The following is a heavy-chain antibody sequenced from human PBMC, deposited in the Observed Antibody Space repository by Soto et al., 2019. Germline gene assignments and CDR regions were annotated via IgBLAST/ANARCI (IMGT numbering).Heavy chain of an antibody. CDR2: ISYDGSNK. CDR3: ARGGLDDGDYDPNYYYGMDV. D-gene: IGHD4-17*01. J-gene: IGHJ6*02. CDR1: GFTCSSYA. Sequence: QVQLVESGGGVVQPGRSLRLSCAASGFTCSSYAMHWVRQAPGKGLEWVAVISYDGSNKYYADSVKGRFTISRDNSKNTLYLQMNSLRAEDTAVYYCARGGLDDGDYDPNYYYGMDVWGQGTTVTVSS. V-gene: IGHV3-30-3*01.